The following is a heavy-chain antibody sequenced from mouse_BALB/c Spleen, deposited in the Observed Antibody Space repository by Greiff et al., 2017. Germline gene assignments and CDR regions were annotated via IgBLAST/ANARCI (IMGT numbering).Heavy chain of an antibody. CDR1: GFTFSSYA. J-gene: IGHJ2*01. Sequence: VQLQQSGGGLVKPGGSLKLSCAASGFTFSSYAMSWVRQTPEKRLEWVATISSGGSYTYYPDSVKGRFTISRDNAKNTLYLQMSSLRSEDTAMYYCARHGGRYGSSYYFDYWGQGTTLTVSS. CDR2: ISSGGSYT. CDR3: ARHGGRYGSSYYFDY. D-gene: IGHD1-1*01. V-gene: IGHV5-9-3*01.